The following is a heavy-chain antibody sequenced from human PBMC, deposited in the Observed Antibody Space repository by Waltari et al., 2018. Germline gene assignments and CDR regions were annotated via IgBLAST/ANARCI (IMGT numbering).Heavy chain of an antibody. J-gene: IGHJ5*02. CDR1: GFTLTTHW. CDR2: IHPEGVVA. Sequence: QLVQSGGALVQPGGSRRLSCVASGFTLTTHWMLWVRQAPGKGLQGVAKIHPEGVVANYVDSVKGRFTVSRDNAKNSLYLQMTSLTTDDTAVYFCARDNNFYADDLWGQGAQVTVSS. V-gene: IGHV3-7*01. CDR3: ARDNNFYADDL. D-gene: IGHD1-20*01.